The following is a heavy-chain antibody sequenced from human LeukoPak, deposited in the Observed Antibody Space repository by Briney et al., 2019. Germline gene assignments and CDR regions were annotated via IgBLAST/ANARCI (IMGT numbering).Heavy chain of an antibody. J-gene: IGHJ4*02. CDR3: AKDGIGYYDFWSGYYTDY. D-gene: IGHD3-3*01. V-gene: IGHV3-30*04. CDR1: GFTFSSYA. CDR2: ISYDGSNK. Sequence: GRSLRLSCAASGFTFSSYAMHWVRQAPGKGLEWVAVISYDGSNKYYADSVKGRFTISRDNSKNTLYLQMNSLRAEDTAVYYCAKDGIGYYDFWSGYYTDYWGQGTLVTVSS.